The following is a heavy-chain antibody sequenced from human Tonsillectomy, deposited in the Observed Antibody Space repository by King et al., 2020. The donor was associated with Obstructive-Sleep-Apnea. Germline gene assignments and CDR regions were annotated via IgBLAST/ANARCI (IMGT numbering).Heavy chain of an antibody. D-gene: IGHD4/OR15-4a*01. Sequence: RQHPGKGLEWIGYIYYSGSTYYNPSLKSRLTISLDTSKSQFSLKLTSVTAADTAVYYCAAEGSDEVLFDAFDIWGQGKLVTVS. CDR3: AAEGSDEVLFDAFDI. CDR2: IYYSGST. J-gene: IGHJ3*02. V-gene: IGHV4-31*02.